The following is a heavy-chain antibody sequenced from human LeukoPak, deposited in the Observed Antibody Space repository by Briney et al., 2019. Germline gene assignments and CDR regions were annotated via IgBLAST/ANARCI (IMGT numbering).Heavy chain of an antibody. CDR3: ASGHCSSTSCLYYYMDV. CDR1: GYTFTSYG. CDR2: ISAYNGNT. D-gene: IGHD2-2*03. Sequence: ASVKVSCKASGYTFTSYGISWVRQAPGKGLEGMGWISAYNGNTNYAQKLQGRVTMTTDTSTSTAYMELRSLRSDDTAVYYCASGHCSSTSCLYYYMDVWGKGTTVTVSS. J-gene: IGHJ6*03. V-gene: IGHV1-18*01.